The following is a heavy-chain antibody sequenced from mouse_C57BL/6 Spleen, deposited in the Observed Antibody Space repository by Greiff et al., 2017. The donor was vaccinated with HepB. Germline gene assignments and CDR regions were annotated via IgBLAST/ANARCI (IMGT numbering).Heavy chain of an antibody. CDR3: TREVTTGYYFDY. CDR1: GFTFSDAW. J-gene: IGHJ2*01. D-gene: IGHD2-2*01. V-gene: IGHV6-6*01. Sequence: EVQVVESGGGLVQPGGSMKLSCAASGFTFSDAWMDWVRQSPEKGLEWVAEIRNKANNHATYYAESVKGRFTISRDDSKSSVYLQMNSLRAEDTGIYYCTREVTTGYYFDYWGQGTTLTVSS. CDR2: IRNKANNHAT.